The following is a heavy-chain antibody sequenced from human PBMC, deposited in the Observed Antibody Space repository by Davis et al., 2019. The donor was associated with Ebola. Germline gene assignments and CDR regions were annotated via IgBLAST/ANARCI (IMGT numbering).Heavy chain of an antibody. V-gene: IGHV3-23*01. D-gene: IGHD1-26*01. Sequence: PGGSLRLSCAASGFTFSSYAMSWVRQAPGKGLEWVSAISGSGGSTYYADSVKGRFTISRDNSKNTLYLQMNSLRAEDTAVYYCAKKEWELLSLGGDYFDYWGQGTLVTVSS. CDR2: ISGSGGST. J-gene: IGHJ4*02. CDR1: GFTFSSYA. CDR3: AKKEWELLSLGGDYFDY.